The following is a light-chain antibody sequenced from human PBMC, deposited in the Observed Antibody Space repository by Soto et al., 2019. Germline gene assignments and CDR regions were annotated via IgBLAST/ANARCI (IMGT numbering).Light chain of an antibody. V-gene: IGKV1-9*01. J-gene: IGKJ5*01. CDR1: QGISSY. CDR3: LQHNSYPIT. Sequence: IPLTQSPSFLSASVGNRVTITCRASQGISSYLAWYQQKPGKAPKRLIYAASSLQSGVPSRFSGSGSGTEFTLTISSLQPEDFATYYCLQHNSYPITFGQGTRLEIK. CDR2: AAS.